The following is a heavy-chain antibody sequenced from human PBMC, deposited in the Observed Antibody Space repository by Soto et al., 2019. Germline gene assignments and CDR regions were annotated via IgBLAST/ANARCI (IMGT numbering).Heavy chain of an antibody. D-gene: IGHD3-22*01. J-gene: IGHJ4*02. CDR3: ASHYDSSGYYRDPFDY. V-gene: IGHV4-38-2*01. CDR1: GYSISIGYY. CDR2: IYHSGST. Sequence: PSETLSLTCAVSGYSISIGYYCGWIRQPPGKGLEWIGSIYHSGSTYYNPSLKSRVTISVDTSKNQFSLKLSSVTAADTAVYYCASHYDSSGYYRDPFDYWGQGTLVTVSS.